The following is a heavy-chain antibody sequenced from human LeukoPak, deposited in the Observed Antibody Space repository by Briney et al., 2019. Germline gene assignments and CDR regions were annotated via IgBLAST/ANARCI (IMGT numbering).Heavy chain of an antibody. V-gene: IGHV3-23*01. CDR2: ISGSGGST. CDR1: GFTFSSYA. D-gene: IGHD3-3*01. CDR3: AKDQGYYDFWSGFEY. Sequence: PGGSLRLSCAASGFTFSSYAMSWVRQAPGKGLEWVSAISGSGGSTYYADSVKGRFTIFRDNSKNTLYLQMNSLRAEDTAVYYCAKDQGYYDFWSGFEYWGQGTLVTVSS. J-gene: IGHJ4*02.